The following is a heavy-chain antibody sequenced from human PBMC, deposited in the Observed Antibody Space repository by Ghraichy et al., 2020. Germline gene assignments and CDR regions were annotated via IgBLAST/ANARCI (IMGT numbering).Heavy chain of an antibody. CDR3: ARARGDFWSGYYLKPYYYYGMDV. CDR1: GFTFSSYS. V-gene: IGHV3-48*04. J-gene: IGHJ6*02. D-gene: IGHD3-3*01. Sequence: LSLTCAASGFTFSSYSMNWVRQAPGKGLEWVSYISSSSSTIYYADSVKGRFTISRDNAKNSLYLQMNSLRAEDTAVYYCARARGDFWSGYYLKPYYYYGMDVWGQGTTVTVSS. CDR2: ISSSSSTI.